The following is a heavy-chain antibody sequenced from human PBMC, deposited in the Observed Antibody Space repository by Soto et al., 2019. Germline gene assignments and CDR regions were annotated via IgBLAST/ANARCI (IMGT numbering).Heavy chain of an antibody. J-gene: IGHJ5*02. D-gene: IGHD2-21*01. Sequence: PSETLSLTCTVSGGSISSYYWSWIRQPPGKGLEWIGYIYYSGSTNYNPSLKSRVTISVDTSKNQFSLKLSSVTAADTAVYYCARTYSDNTWFDPWGQAPLVTVSS. CDR1: GGSISSYY. V-gene: IGHV4-59*01. CDR3: ARTYSDNTWFDP. CDR2: IYYSGST.